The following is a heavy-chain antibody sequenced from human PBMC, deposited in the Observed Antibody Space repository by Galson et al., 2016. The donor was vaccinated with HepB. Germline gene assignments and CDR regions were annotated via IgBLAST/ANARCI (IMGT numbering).Heavy chain of an antibody. CDR2: IIPMFGTA. CDR3: ARDSRYGSGGYYGEDYYYGMDV. CDR1: GDSFRKYA. D-gene: IGHD3-10*01. Sequence: SVKVSCKAPGDSFRKYAISWVRQAPGQGREWMGGIIPMFGTANYAQKFRGRVTITAVESTNTAYMELGSLRSEDTAVYYCARDSRYGSGGYYGEDYYYGMDVWGQGTTVAVSS. V-gene: IGHV1-69*13. J-gene: IGHJ6*02.